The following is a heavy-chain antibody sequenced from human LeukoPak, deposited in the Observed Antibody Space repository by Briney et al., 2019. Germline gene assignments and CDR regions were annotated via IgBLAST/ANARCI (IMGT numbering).Heavy chain of an antibody. J-gene: IGHJ4*02. CDR1: GFTFRNYG. V-gene: IGHV3-33*08. D-gene: IGHD2-15*01. CDR3: ARGRGVRGYDIVVVVAAQYVFDY. CDR2: IWYDGSNK. Sequence: PGRSLRLSCAASGFTFRNYGMHWVRQAPGKGLEWVAVIWYDGSNKYYADSVKGRFTISRDNSKNTLYLQMNSLRAEDTAVYYCARGRGVRGYDIVVVVAAQYVFDYWGQGTLVTVSS.